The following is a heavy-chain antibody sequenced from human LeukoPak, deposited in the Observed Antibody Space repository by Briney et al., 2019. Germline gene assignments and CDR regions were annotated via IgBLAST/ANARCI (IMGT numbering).Heavy chain of an antibody. Sequence: PGGSLRLSCAASGFTVSSYSMNWVRQAPGKGPEWVSYISSTGFNIYYADSVKGRFTISRDNAKQSLYLQMNSLRDEDTAIYYCARDLISGAYTFDYWGQGTLVTVSS. D-gene: IGHD1-26*01. CDR3: ARDLISGAYTFDY. V-gene: IGHV3-48*02. CDR2: ISSTGFNI. J-gene: IGHJ4*02. CDR1: GFTVSSYS.